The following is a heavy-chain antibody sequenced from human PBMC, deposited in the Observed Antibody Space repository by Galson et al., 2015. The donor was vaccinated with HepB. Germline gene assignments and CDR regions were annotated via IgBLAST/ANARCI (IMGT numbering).Heavy chain of an antibody. J-gene: IGHJ6*03. CDR2: INPNSGGT. CDR1: GYTFTGYY. Sequence: SVKVSCKASGYTFTGYYMHWVRQAPGQGLEWMGRINPNSGGTNYAQKFQGRVTMTRDTSISTAYMELSRLRSDDTAVYYCARSRTPTIFGVVIISMDVWGKGTTVTVSS. V-gene: IGHV1-2*06. D-gene: IGHD3-3*01. CDR3: ARSRTPTIFGVVIISMDV.